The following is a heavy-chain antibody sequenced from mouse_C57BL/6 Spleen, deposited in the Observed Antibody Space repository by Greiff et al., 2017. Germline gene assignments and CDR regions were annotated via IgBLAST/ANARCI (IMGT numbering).Heavy chain of an antibody. Sequence: EVKLQESGGGLVKPGGSLKLSCAASGFTFSDYGMHWVRQAPEKGLEWVAYISSGSSTIYYADTVKGRFTISRDNAKNTLFLQMTSLRSEDTAMYYCARDYGSSHYWYFDVWGTGTTVTVSS. J-gene: IGHJ1*03. V-gene: IGHV5-17*01. CDR2: ISSGSSTI. CDR1: GFTFSDYG. CDR3: ARDYGSSHYWYFDV. D-gene: IGHD1-1*01.